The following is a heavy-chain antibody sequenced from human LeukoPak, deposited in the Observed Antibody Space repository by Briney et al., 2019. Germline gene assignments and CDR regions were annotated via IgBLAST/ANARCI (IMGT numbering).Heavy chain of an antibody. D-gene: IGHD3-10*02. J-gene: IGHJ6*04. CDR2: ISSSGSTI. CDR1: GFTFSTYA. V-gene: IGHV3-48*03. CDR3: AELGITMIGGV. Sequence: GGSLRLSCAASGFTFSTYAMNWVRQSPGKGLEWVSYISSSGSTIYYADSVKGRFTISRDNAKNSLYLQMNSLRAEDTAVYYCAELGITMIGGVWGKGTTVTISS.